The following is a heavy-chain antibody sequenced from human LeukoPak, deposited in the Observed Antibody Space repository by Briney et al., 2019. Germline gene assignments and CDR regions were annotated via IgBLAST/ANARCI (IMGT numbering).Heavy chain of an antibody. D-gene: IGHD1-26*01. V-gene: IGHV4-4*07. CDR2: IHVSGST. J-gene: IGHJ4*02. CDR3: ARGRPYSASYYDSDY. Sequence: SETLSLTCTVSGGSISSYYWRWIRQPAGKGLEWIGRIHVSGSTNYNPSLKSRVTMSVDTSKNQFSLKLSSVTAADTAIYYCARGRPYSASYYDSDYWGQGTLVTVSS. CDR1: GGSISSYY.